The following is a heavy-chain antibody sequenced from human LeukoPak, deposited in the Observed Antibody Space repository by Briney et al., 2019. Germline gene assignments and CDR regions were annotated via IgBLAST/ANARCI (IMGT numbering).Heavy chain of an antibody. CDR1: GYFISSGYY. CDR2: IHHSGSP. CDR3: ARTSSSGLVGGYYFDY. D-gene: IGHD6-19*01. Sequence: SETLSLTCTVSGYFISSGYYWGWIRQPPGKGLQWIGSIHHSGSPYYNPSLKSRVTISVDTSKNQFSLKLSSVTAAATAVYYCARTSSSGLVGGYYFDYWGQGTLVTVSS. V-gene: IGHV4-38-2*02. J-gene: IGHJ4*02.